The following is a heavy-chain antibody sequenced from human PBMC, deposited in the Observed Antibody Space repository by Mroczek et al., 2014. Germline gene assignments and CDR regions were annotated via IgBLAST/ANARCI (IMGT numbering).Heavy chain of an antibody. V-gene: IGHV4-34*01. Sequence: QVQLQQWGAGLLKPSETLSLTCAVYVGPSVVTTGAGSASPQGRGWSGLGKSIIVEAPTTTRPSKSRVTISVDTSKNQFSLKLSSVTAADTAVYYCARGRGLFGGLNYYGSGSRPQRYAFVYLGPRDNGHRLF. J-gene: IGHJ3*02. CDR1: VGPSVVTT. D-gene: IGHD3-10*01. CDR2: SIIVEAP. CDR3: ARGRGLFGGLNYYGSGSRPQRYAFVY.